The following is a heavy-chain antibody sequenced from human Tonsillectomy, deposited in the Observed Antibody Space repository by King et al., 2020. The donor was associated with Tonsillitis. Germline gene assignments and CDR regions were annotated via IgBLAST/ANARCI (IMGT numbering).Heavy chain of an antibody. CDR1: GASISSSDYY. J-gene: IGHJ4*02. D-gene: IGHD1-26*01. Sequence: QLQESGPGLVKPSETLSLTCTVSGASISSSDYYWGWIRQPPGKGLEWIGSIYYSGSTYYNPSLKSRVTISVDTSKNQFSLKRSSVTAADTAVYYCARRNSEYYFDYWGQGTLVTVSS. V-gene: IGHV4-39*07. CDR2: IYYSGST. CDR3: ARRNSEYYFDY.